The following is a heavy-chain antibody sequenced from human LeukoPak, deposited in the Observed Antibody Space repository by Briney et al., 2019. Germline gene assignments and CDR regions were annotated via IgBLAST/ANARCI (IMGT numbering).Heavy chain of an antibody. CDR1: GGSISSYY. V-gene: IGHV4-4*07. Sequence: SETLSLTCTVSGGSISSYYWSWIRQPAGKGLEWIGRIYTSGSTNYNPSLKSRVTISVDTSKNHFSLKLNSVTAADTAVYYCARDARGGNSYYFDYWGQGTLVTVSS. CDR2: IYTSGST. CDR3: ARDARGGNSYYFDY. D-gene: IGHD4-23*01. J-gene: IGHJ4*02.